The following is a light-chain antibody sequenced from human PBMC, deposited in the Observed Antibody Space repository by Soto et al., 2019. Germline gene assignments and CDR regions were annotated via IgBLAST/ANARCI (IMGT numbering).Light chain of an antibody. V-gene: IGKV1-5*01. CDR1: QSISSY. CDR3: QQYNSYVWT. J-gene: IGKJ1*01. Sequence: DIQMTQAPSSLSESVGDRLTITCRASQSISSYLNWYQQKPGKXPKXXIYDASSLQSGVPSRFSGISYGTALTLTLSSLKTDDCATDDGQQYNSYVWTFGQGTKVDI. CDR2: DAS.